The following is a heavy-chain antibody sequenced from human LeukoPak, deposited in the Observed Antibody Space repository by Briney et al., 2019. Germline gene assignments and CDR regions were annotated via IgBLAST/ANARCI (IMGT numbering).Heavy chain of an antibody. CDR1: GGSFSGYY. V-gene: IGHV4-34*01. CDR3: ARLDSSGWYDAAVGESAFDI. J-gene: IGHJ3*02. D-gene: IGHD6-19*01. Sequence: PSETLSLTCAVYGGSFSGYYWSWIRQPPGKGLEWIGEINHSGSTNYNPSLKSRVTISVDTSKNQFSLKLSSVTAADTAVYYCARLDSSGWYDAAVGESAFDIWGQGTMVTVSS. CDR2: INHSGST.